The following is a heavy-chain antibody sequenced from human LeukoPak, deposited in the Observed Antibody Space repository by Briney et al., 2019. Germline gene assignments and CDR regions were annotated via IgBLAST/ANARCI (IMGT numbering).Heavy chain of an antibody. CDR1: GYSISSGYY. J-gene: IGHJ3*02. CDR3: GRGPVTRAFDI. CDR2: IYHSGST. Sequence: SETLSLTCTVSGYSISSGYYWGWIRQPPGKGLEWIGTIYHSGSTYYNPSLKSRVTISVDTSKNHFSLKLSSVTAADTAVYYGGRGPVTRAFDIWGQGTMVSVSS. V-gene: IGHV4-38-2*02. D-gene: IGHD4-17*01.